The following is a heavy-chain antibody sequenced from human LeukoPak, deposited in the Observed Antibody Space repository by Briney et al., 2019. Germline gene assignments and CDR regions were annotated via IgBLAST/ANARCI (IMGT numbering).Heavy chain of an antibody. CDR1: RFTFSTYS. J-gene: IGHJ4*02. Sequence: PGGSLRLSCAASRFTFSTYSMNWVHQAPGKGLEWVSYISSSSSTIYYADSVKGRFTISRDNVKNSLYLQMNSLRAEDTAVYYCASAIVGATGFWGQGTLVTVSS. CDR2: ISSSSSTI. V-gene: IGHV3-48*01. CDR3: ASAIVGATGF. D-gene: IGHD1-26*01.